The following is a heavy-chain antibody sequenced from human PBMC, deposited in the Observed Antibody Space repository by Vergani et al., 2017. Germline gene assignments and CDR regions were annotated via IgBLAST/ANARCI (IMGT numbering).Heavy chain of an antibody. V-gene: IGHV4-61*01. J-gene: IGHJ6*03. CDR2: IYYSGST. CDR3: ARGDSSPYYYYYYMDV. CDR1: GGSVSSGSYY. D-gene: IGHD2-21*02. Sequence: QVQLQESGPGLVKPSETLSLTCTVSGGSVSSGSYYWSWIRQPPGKGLEWIGYIYYSGSTNYNPSLKSRVTISVDTSKNQFSLKLSSVTAADTAVYYCARGDSSPYYYYYYMDVWGKGTTVTVSS.